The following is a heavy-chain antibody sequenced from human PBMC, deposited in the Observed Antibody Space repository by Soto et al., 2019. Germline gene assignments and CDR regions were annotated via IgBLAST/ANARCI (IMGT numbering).Heavy chain of an antibody. V-gene: IGHV3-23*01. CDR3: AKEAYYYDSSGYFSAFDI. Sequence: PGGSLRLSCAASGFPFSTYAMNWVRQAPGKGLEWVSGIVDSGGRTFYADSVKGRFTISRDNSKNTLYLQMNSLRVEDTAVYYCAKEAYYYDSSGYFSAFDIWGQGTMVTVSS. CDR1: GFPFSTYA. CDR2: IVDSGGRT. D-gene: IGHD3-22*01. J-gene: IGHJ3*02.